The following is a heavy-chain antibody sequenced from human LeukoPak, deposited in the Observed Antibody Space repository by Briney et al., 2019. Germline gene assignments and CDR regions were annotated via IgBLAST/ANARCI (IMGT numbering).Heavy chain of an antibody. V-gene: IGHV1-2*02. CDR3: ARDGCTGGTCYSVPY. CDR2: INPNNGGT. Sequence: GASVKVSCEASGCSFTDYYMHWVRQAAGQGLEWMGRINPNNGGTDYAQKFQGRVTMTRDASISTGVMELSRLTSDDTAVYYCARDGCTGGTCYSVPYWGQGTLVTVSS. D-gene: IGHD2-15*01. CDR1: GCSFTDYY. J-gene: IGHJ4*02.